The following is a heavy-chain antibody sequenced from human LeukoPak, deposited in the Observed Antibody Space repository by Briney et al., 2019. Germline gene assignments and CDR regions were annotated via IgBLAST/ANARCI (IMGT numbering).Heavy chain of an antibody. CDR3: ATTLRIAAAGPFDY. Sequence: GGSLRLSCAASGFTFSNAWMSWVRQAPGKGLEWVGRLKSKTDGGTTDYAAPVKGRFTISRDDSKNTLYLQMNSLKTEDTAVYYCATTLRIAAAGPFDYWGQGTLVTVSS. V-gene: IGHV3-15*01. D-gene: IGHD6-13*01. CDR1: GFTFSNAW. J-gene: IGHJ4*02. CDR2: LKSKTDGGTT.